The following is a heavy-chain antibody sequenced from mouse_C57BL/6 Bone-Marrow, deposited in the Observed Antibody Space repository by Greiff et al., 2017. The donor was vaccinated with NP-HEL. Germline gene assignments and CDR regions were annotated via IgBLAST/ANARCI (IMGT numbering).Heavy chain of an antibody. V-gene: IGHV1-74*01. D-gene: IGHD1-1*01. J-gene: IGHJ1*03. CDR2: IHPSDSDT. CDR3: AGAPIYYGSSWYFDV. CDR1: GYTFTSYW. Sequence: VQLQQPGAELVKPGASVKVSCKASGYTFTSYWMHWVKQRPGQGLEWIGRIHPSDSDTNYNQKFKGKATLTVDKSSRTAYMQLSSLTSDDSAVYYGAGAPIYYGSSWYFDVWGTGTTVTVSS.